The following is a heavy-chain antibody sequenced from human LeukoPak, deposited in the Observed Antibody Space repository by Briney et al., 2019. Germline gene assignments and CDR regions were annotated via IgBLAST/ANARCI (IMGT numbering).Heavy chain of an antibody. CDR3: ARRGYYDTSGYLFDY. J-gene: IGHJ4*02. Sequence: GGSLRLSCAASGFTFSSYWMSWVRQAPGKGLEWVANIKQDGSEKYYVDSVKGRFTISRDNAKNSLFLQMNSLRAEDTAVYYCARRGYYDTSGYLFDYWGQGTLVTVSS. CDR2: IKQDGSEK. D-gene: IGHD3-22*01. CDR1: GFTFSSYW. V-gene: IGHV3-7*01.